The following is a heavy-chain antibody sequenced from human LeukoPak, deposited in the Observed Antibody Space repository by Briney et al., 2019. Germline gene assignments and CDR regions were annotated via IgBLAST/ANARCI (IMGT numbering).Heavy chain of an antibody. CDR3: ARGRNYYDSSRYYYEGDAFDI. CDR2: ISYDGSNK. V-gene: IGHV3-30*04. D-gene: IGHD3-22*01. J-gene: IGHJ3*02. CDR1: GFTFSSYA. Sequence: GALRLSCAASGFTFSSYAMHWVRQAPGKGLEWVAVISYDGSNKYYADSVKGRFTISRDNSKNTLYLQMNSLRAEDTAVYYCARGRNYYDSSRYYYEGDAFDIWGQGTMVTVSS.